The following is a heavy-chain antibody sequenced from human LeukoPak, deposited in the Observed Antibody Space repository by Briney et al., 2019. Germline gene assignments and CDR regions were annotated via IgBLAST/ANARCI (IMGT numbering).Heavy chain of an antibody. V-gene: IGHV4-39*01. Sequence: SETLSLTCNVSGDYITTTNYYWAWIRQPPGKGLEWIASVFYSGTTYYNPSLKSRVVISMDTSRKQISLRLSSVTATDTAIYYCARRSRLYKHETTGYQDSWGQGTLVTVSS. J-gene: IGHJ4*02. CDR1: GDYITTTNYY. CDR3: ARRSRLYKHETTGYQDS. CDR2: VFYSGTT. D-gene: IGHD3-9*01.